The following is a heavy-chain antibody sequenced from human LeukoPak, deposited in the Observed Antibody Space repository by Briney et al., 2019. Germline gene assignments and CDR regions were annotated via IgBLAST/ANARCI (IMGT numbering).Heavy chain of an antibody. Sequence: WASVKVSCKASGYTFTSYGISWVRQAPGQGLEWMGWISAYNGNTNYAQKLQGRVTMTTDTSTSTAYMELRSLRSDDTAAYYCARDSIVLMVYAMPNWFDPWGQGTLVTVSS. CDR1: GYTFTSYG. CDR3: ARDSIVLMVYAMPNWFDP. D-gene: IGHD2-8*01. CDR2: ISAYNGNT. V-gene: IGHV1-18*01. J-gene: IGHJ5*02.